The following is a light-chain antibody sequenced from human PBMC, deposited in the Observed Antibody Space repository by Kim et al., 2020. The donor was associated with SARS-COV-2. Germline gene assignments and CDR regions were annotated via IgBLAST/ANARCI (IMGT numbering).Light chain of an antibody. CDR1: HSVSSY. Sequence: SPRERATRSFSGSHSVSSYLAWYQQRAGQAPRLLIYDAFNRAPGIPDRFSGSGSGTDFTLTISSLESEDFAVYYCQQRSNWPLTFGGGTKVDIK. V-gene: IGKV3-11*01. CDR3: QQRSNWPLT. J-gene: IGKJ4*01. CDR2: DAF.